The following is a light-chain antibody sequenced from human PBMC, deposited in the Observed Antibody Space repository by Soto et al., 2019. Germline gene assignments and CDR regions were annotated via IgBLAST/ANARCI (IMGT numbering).Light chain of an antibody. CDR2: EGS. J-gene: IGLJ3*02. Sequence: QSVLTQPASVSGSPGQSITISCTGTSSDVSWYQQHPGKAPKLMSYEGSKRPSGVSNRFYGSKSGNTASLTISGLQAEDEADYYCCSYAGSSTRVFGGGTKPTVL. V-gene: IGLV2-23*01. CDR3: CSYAGSSTRV. CDR1: SSDV.